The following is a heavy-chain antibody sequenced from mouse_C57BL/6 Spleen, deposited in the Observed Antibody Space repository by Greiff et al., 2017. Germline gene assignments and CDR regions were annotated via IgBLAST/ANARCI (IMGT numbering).Heavy chain of an antibody. J-gene: IGHJ2*01. Sequence: EVHLVESGPGLVKPSQSLSLTCSVTGYSITSGYYWNWIRQFPGNKLEWMGYISYDGSNNYNPSLKNRISITRDTSKNQFFLKLNSVTTEDTATYYCAREGDYDRRGFDYWGQGTTLTVSS. CDR2: ISYDGSN. CDR3: AREGDYDRRGFDY. V-gene: IGHV3-6*01. D-gene: IGHD2-4*01. CDR1: GYSITSGYY.